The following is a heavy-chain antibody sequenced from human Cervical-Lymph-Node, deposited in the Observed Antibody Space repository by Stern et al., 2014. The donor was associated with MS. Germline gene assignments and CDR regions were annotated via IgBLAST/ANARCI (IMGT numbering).Heavy chain of an antibody. CDR1: GYTFTGQY. J-gene: IGHJ4*02. CDR3: ARGLRGDWNYDAFDY. CDR2: INPNSGGT. D-gene: IGHD1-7*01. Sequence: VQLVESGAEVKKPGASVKVSCKASGYTFTGQYMHWVRQAPGQGLEWMGRINPNSGGTSYAQKFQGRVTMTRDTSINTASMKLSRLTSDDTAMYYCARGLRGDWNYDAFDYWGQGTLVTVSS. V-gene: IGHV1-2*06.